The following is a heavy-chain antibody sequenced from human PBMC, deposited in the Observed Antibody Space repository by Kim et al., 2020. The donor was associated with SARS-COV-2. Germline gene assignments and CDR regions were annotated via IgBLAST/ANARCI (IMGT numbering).Heavy chain of an antibody. CDR2: IYYSGST. Sequence: SETLSLTCNVSGGSISLSSYYWGWIRQPPGKGLEWIGSIYYSGSTYYNPSLKSRVTISVDTSKNQFSLKLSSVTAADKAAYYCARLVWFGYLYRLSFDP. CDR3: ARLVWFGYLYRLSFDP. CDR1: GGSISLSSYY. D-gene: IGHD3-10*01. V-gene: IGHV4-39*01. J-gene: IGHJ5*02.